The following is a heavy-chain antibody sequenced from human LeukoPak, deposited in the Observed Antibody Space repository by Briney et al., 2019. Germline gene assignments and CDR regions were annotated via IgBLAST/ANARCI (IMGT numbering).Heavy chain of an antibody. CDR3: AREGRAAMVTGYFDY. V-gene: IGHV3-66*02. CDR2: IYSGGST. D-gene: IGHD5-18*01. Sequence: GGSLRLSCAASGFTVSSNYMSWVRQAPGKGLEWVSVIYSGGSTYYADSVKGRFTISRDNSKNTLYLQMNSLGAEDTAVYYCAREGRAAMVTGYFDYWGQGTLVTVSS. CDR1: GFTVSSNY. J-gene: IGHJ4*02.